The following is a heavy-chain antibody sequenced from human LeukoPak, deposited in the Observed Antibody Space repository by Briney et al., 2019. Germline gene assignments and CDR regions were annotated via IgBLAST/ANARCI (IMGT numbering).Heavy chain of an antibody. CDR1: GFTFSTYS. Sequence: GGSLRLSCAASGFTFSTYSMIWVRQAPGKGLEWVSSISSSSGYIYYADSVKGRFTISRDNAKNLLYLQMSSLRAEDTAVYYCARVKAEEYSSGWYQDYWGQGTLVTVSS. V-gene: IGHV3-21*01. J-gene: IGHJ4*02. CDR2: ISSSSGYI. CDR3: ARVKAEEYSSGWYQDY. D-gene: IGHD6-19*01.